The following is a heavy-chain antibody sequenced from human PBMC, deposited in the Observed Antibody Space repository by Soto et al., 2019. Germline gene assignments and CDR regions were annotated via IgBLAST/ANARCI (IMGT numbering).Heavy chain of an antibody. J-gene: IGHJ6*02. V-gene: IGHV3-53*01. Sequence: PGGSLRLSCAAYGFTVSSTYMSWVRQAPGKGLEWVSVIYSGGSTYYADSVKGRFTISRDNSKNTLYLQMNSLRAEDTAVYYCASTLTPYYYGMDVWGQGTTVTVSS. CDR3: ASTLTPYYYGMDV. CDR1: GFTVSSTY. CDR2: IYSGGST.